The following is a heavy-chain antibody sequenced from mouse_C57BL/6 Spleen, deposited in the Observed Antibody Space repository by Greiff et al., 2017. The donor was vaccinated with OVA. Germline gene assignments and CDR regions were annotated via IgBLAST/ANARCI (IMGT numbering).Heavy chain of an antibody. Sequence: QVHVKQSGTELVKPGASVKLSCKASGYTFTSYWMHWVKQRPGQGLEWIGNINPSNGGTNYNEKFKSKATLTVDKSSSTAYMQLSSLTSEDSAVYYCAEGSNYLFAYWGQGTLVTVSA. J-gene: IGHJ3*01. V-gene: IGHV1-53*01. CDR2: INPSNGGT. CDR1: GYTFTSYW. CDR3: AEGSNYLFAY. D-gene: IGHD2-5*01.